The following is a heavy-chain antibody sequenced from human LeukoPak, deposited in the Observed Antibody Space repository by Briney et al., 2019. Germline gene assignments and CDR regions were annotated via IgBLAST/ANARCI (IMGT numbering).Heavy chain of an antibody. D-gene: IGHD6-13*01. J-gene: IGHJ4*02. CDR1: GFTFSDYY. V-gene: IGHV3-11*01. Sequence: GGSLRLSCAASGFTFSDYYMGWVRQAPGKGLEWASYIDMSGSTIFYADSVKGRFTISRDNAKNSLFLQMNNLRAEDTAVYYCAKDILAAGLFFDYWGQGALVTVSS. CDR2: IDMSGSTI. CDR3: AKDILAAGLFFDY.